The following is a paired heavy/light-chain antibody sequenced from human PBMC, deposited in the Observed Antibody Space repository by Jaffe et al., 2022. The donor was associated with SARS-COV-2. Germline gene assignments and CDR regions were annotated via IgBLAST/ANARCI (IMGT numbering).Light chain of an antibody. CDR1: SGHSSYV. Sequence: QLVLTQSPSASASLGASVKLTCTLSSGHSSYVIAWHQQQSEKGPRYLMKVNSDGSHTKGDGIPNRFSGSSSGAERYLTISSLQSEDEADYYCQAWDTGIRVFGGGTKLTVL. V-gene: IGLV4-69*01. J-gene: IGLJ3*02. CDR3: QAWDTGIRV. CDR2: VNSDGSH.
Heavy chain of an antibody. Sequence: EVQLLESGGGLVQRGGSLRLSCAASGFTFSSYHMNWVRQAPGKGLEWVSFINTHGGTMYYADSVRGRFTISRDNARNSLYLQMNSLRDEDTAVYYCARNVLTVTSDRTIDYWGQGNLVTVSS. V-gene: IGHV3-48*02. D-gene: IGHD4-17*01. J-gene: IGHJ4*02. CDR3: ARNVLTVTSDRTIDY. CDR1: GFTFSSYH. CDR2: INTHGGTM.